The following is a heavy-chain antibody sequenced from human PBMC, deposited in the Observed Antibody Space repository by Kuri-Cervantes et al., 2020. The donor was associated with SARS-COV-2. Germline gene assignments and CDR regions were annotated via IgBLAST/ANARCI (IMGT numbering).Heavy chain of an antibody. Sequence: GESLKISCAASGFTFSSYAMSWVRQAPGKGLEWASAISGSGGSTYYADSVKGRFTISRDNSKNTLYLQMNSLRAEDTAVYYCAKSEGHDFWSGYSYFDYWGQGTLVTVSS. V-gene: IGHV3-23*01. CDR3: AKSEGHDFWSGYSYFDY. CDR2: ISGSGGST. J-gene: IGHJ4*02. D-gene: IGHD3-3*01. CDR1: GFTFSSYA.